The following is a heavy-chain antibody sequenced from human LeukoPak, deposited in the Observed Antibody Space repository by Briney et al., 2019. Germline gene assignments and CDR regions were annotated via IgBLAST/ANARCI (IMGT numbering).Heavy chain of an antibody. V-gene: IGHV3-30*02. D-gene: IGHD6-19*01. CDR1: GFRFSSYD. Sequence: PGGSLRLSCAASGFRFSSYDIHCVRQAPGKGLEWVTFIESDGTKEYYADSVKGRYTISRDNSKNTVYVQMNTLRAEDTAVYYCAKEGRGWYYLDYWGQGTVVTVSS. CDR2: IESDGTKE. CDR3: AKEGRGWYYLDY. J-gene: IGHJ4*02.